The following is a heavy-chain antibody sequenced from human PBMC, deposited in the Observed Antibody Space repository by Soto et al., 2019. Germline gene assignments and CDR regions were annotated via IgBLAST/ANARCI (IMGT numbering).Heavy chain of an antibody. CDR3: AKKSGVGATWYFDY. CDR2: LPEIGTNT. Sequence: QAGGSLRLSCAASGFTFSNYGMSWVRQAPGKGLEWVSALPEIGTNTYYADSVKGRFTISRDNSKNTLFLQINNLRAGDTAVYYCAKKSGVGATWYFDYWGQGTLVTVS. J-gene: IGHJ4*02. V-gene: IGHV3-23*01. CDR1: GFTFSNYG. D-gene: IGHD1-26*01.